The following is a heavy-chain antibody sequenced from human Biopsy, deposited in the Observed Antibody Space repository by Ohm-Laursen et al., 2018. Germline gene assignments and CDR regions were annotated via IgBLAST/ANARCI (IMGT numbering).Heavy chain of an antibody. CDR1: TGTFDSYG. D-gene: IGHD2-15*01. Sequence: GASVKVSCKTSTGTFDSYGVTWVRQAPGQGLEWMGRIIPILGTTTYAPKFQGRVTFTADKSSSTAYLELSSLTSEDTAMFYCAREAIGYQLPCDDWGQGTLVTVSS. CDR2: IIPILGTT. J-gene: IGHJ4*02. CDR3: AREAIGYQLPCDD. V-gene: IGHV1-69*04.